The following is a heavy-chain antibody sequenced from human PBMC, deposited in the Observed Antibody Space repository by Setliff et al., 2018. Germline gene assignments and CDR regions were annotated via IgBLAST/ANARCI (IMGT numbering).Heavy chain of an antibody. Sequence: GGSLRLSCAASGFTFSSYSMNWVRQAPGKGLEWVSSISSSSSYIYYADSVKGRFAISRDNAKNSLYLQMNSLRAEDTAVYYCARRPPNGFGEFGNAFDIWGQGTMVTVS. CDR1: GFTFSSYS. J-gene: IGHJ3*02. CDR3: ARRPPNGFGEFGNAFDI. CDR2: ISSSSSYI. D-gene: IGHD3-10*01. V-gene: IGHV3-21*01.